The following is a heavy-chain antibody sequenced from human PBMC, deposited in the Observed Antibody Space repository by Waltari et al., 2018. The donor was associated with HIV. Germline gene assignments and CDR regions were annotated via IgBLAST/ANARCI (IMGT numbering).Heavy chain of an antibody. CDR1: GFTFSSFW. CDR2: IKQDGSEK. D-gene: IGHD3-3*01. CDR3: ARADYDFWSGSVYYYYGMDV. V-gene: IGHV3-7*01. J-gene: IGHJ6*02. Sequence: EVQLVESGGGLVQPGGSLRLSCAASGFTFSSFWIGWVGQAPGKGLEWVANIKQDGSEKYYVDSVKGRFTISRDNAKNSLYLQMNSLRAEDTAVYYCARADYDFWSGSVYYYYGMDVWGQGTTVTVSS.